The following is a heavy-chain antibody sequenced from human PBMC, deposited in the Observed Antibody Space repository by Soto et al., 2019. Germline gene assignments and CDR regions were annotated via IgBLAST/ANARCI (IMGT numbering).Heavy chain of an antibody. D-gene: IGHD2-21*02. CDR2: IYSGGRT. CDR3: AKGSRADCYSDSDY. Sequence: GGSLRLSCAASGFTVSGNYMSWVRQAPGKGLEWVSLIYSGGRTHYADSVKGRFTISRDNSKNTLYLQMNSLRAEDTALYYCAKGSRADCYSDSDYWGQGTLVTVSS. V-gene: IGHV3-53*01. J-gene: IGHJ4*02. CDR1: GFTVSGNY.